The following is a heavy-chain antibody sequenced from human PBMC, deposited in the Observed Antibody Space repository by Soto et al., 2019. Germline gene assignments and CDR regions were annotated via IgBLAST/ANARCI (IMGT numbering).Heavy chain of an antibody. Sequence: QVQLVESGGGVVQPGRSLRLCCAASGFTFSFYGMHWVRQAPGKGLEWVAVISYDGSNKYYADSVKGRFTISRDNSKNTLYLQMNSLRAEDTAVYYCAKDLGHGGRGAFDIWGQGTMVTVSS. CDR1: GFTFSFYG. D-gene: IGHD7-27*01. CDR3: AKDLGHGGRGAFDI. J-gene: IGHJ3*02. CDR2: ISYDGSNK. V-gene: IGHV3-30*18.